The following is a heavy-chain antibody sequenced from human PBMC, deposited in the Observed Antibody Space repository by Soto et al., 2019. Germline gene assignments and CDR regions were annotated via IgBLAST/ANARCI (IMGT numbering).Heavy chain of an antibody. D-gene: IGHD1-26*01. CDR1: GYTLTELS. V-gene: IGHV1-24*01. J-gene: IGHJ4*02. CDR3: ATDLAQWELLGFEY. CDR2: FDPEDGET. Sequence: ASVKVSCKVSGYTLTELSMHWVRQAPGKGLEWMGGFDPEDGETIYAQKFQGRVTMTEDTSTDTAYMELSSLRSEDTAVYYCATDLAQWELLGFEYWGQGTLVTVSS.